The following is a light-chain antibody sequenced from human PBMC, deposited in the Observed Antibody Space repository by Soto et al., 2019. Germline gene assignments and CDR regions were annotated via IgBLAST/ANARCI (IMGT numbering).Light chain of an antibody. CDR1: QGIANY. V-gene: IGKV1-27*01. Sequence: DIPMTQSPSSLSASIGDRVTITCRATQGIANYLAWYQQKPGKAPKLLIYAASTLQSGVPPRFSGSGAGTTFTLTISSLQPEDVATYYCQQFSSVPWAFGPGTKVDIK. J-gene: IGKJ3*01. CDR3: QQFSSVPWA. CDR2: AAS.